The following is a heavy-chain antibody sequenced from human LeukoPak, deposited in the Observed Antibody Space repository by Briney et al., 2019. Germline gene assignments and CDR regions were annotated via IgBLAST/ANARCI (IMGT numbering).Heavy chain of an antibody. Sequence: GASVKVSCKASGYTFTGYYMHWVRQAPGQGLEWMGWINPNSGGTNYAQKFQGWVTMTRDTSISTAYMELSRLRSDDTAVYYCARGVERYSYGFIVFDHWGQGTLVTVSS. CDR1: GYTFTGYY. J-gene: IGHJ4*02. CDR2: INPNSGGT. CDR3: ARGVERYSYGFIVFDH. V-gene: IGHV1-2*04. D-gene: IGHD5-18*01.